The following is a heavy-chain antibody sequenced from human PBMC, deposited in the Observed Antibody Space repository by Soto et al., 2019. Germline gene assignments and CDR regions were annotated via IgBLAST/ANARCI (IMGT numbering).Heavy chain of an antibody. Sequence: LRLSCAASGFTFSDYAMTWVRQAPGKGLEWVASISDSSSTTYYADSVKGRFTISRDNSKNTLYLQMDTLRAEDTAVYYCARHQIAMIVLKIYFDLCGQRTMVTVSS. CDR1: GFTFSDYA. J-gene: IGHJ3*01. CDR3: ARHQIAMIVLKIYFDL. D-gene: IGHD3-22*01. V-gene: IGHV3-23*01. CDR2: ISDSSSTT.